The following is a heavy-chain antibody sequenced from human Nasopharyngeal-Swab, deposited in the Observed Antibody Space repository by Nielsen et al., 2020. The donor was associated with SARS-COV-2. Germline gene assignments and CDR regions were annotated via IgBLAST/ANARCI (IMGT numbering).Heavy chain of an antibody. CDR3: ASGIRTSSSSWYSSFDY. V-gene: IGHV3-30-3*01. CDR1: GFTFSSYA. Sequence: GGSLKISCAASGFTFSSYAMHWVRQAPGKGLEWVAVISYDGSNKYYADSVKGRFTISRDNSKNTLYLQMNSLRAEDTAVYYCASGIRTSSSSWYSSFDYWGQGTLVTVSS. J-gene: IGHJ4*02. D-gene: IGHD6-13*01. CDR2: ISYDGSNK.